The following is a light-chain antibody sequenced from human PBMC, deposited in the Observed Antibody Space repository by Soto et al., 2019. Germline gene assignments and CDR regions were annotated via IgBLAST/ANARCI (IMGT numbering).Light chain of an antibody. CDR3: ATWDDSLNGLI. J-gene: IGLJ2*01. CDR2: SNN. Sequence: QSALTQPPSASGTPGQRVTISCSGGSSNIKTNGVSWYQQVPGAAPKLLIYSNNQRPSGAPDRFSGSKSGTSASLAISGLQSEDEATYHCATWDDSLNGLIFCGGTKLTVL. V-gene: IGLV1-44*01. CDR1: SSNIKTNG.